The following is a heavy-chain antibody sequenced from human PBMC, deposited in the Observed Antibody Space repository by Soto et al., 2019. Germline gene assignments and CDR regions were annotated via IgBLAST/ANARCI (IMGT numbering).Heavy chain of an antibody. Sequence: QVQLVQSGAEVKKPGASVKVSCKASGYTFTSYGISWVRQAPGQGLEWMGWISAYNGNTNYAQKLQGRVTMTTDTSTSKAYMELRSLRSDDTAVYYCTRDLVWHNVVVTAIPLDAFDIWGQGTMVTVSS. D-gene: IGHD2-21*02. CDR1: GYTFTSYG. CDR3: TRDLVWHNVVVTAIPLDAFDI. J-gene: IGHJ3*02. CDR2: ISAYNGNT. V-gene: IGHV1-18*01.